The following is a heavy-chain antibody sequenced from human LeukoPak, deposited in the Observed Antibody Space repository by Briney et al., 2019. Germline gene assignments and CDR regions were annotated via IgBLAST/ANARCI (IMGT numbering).Heavy chain of an antibody. CDR2: ISGSGDST. CDR3: ARDRDYAFDY. Sequence: GGSLRLSCAASGFIFSNYAMTWVRQAPGRGLQWVAAISGSGDSTFYADSVKGRFTISRDNAKNSLYLQMDSLRDEDTAVYYCARDRDYAFDYWGQGTLVTVSS. V-gene: IGHV3-23*01. D-gene: IGHD3-16*01. CDR1: GFIFSNYA. J-gene: IGHJ4*02.